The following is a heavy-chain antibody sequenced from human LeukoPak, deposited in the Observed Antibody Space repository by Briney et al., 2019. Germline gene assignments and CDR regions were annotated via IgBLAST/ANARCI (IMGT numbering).Heavy chain of an antibody. V-gene: IGHV1-2*02. Sequence: ASVKVSCKASGYTFTGYYMHWVGQAPGQGLEWMGWINPNSGGTNYAQKFQGRVTMTRDTSISTAYMELSRLRSDDTAVYYCARVTYSGSYLYAFDIWGQGTMVTVSS. CDR2: INPNSGGT. J-gene: IGHJ3*02. D-gene: IGHD1-26*01. CDR3: ARVTYSGSYLYAFDI. CDR1: GYTFTGYY.